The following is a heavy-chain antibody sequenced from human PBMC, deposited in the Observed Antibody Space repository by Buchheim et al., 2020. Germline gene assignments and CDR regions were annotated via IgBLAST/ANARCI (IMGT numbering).Heavy chain of an antibody. CDR2: IKQDGSDK. CDR3: ARGEGFGY. Sequence: EVQLVESGGGLVQPGGSLRLSCAASGFTFSNYWMNWVRQAPGKGLEWVANIKQDGSDKYYVDSVKGRFTISRDNAKNSLYLQMNSLRAEDTSVYYCARGEGFGYWGQGTL. V-gene: IGHV3-7*01. J-gene: IGHJ4*02. CDR1: GFTFSNYW. D-gene: IGHD1-26*01.